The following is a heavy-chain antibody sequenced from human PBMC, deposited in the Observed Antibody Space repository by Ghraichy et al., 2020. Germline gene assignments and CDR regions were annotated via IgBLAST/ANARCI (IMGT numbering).Heavy chain of an antibody. Sequence: SETLSLTCTVSGGSISSYYWSWIRQPPGKGLEWIGYIYYSGSTNYNPSLKSRVTISVDTSKNQFSLKLSSVTAAGTAVDYCAGLSTGDFWSGYRVDYWGQGTLVTVSS. J-gene: IGHJ4*02. CDR1: GGSISSYY. CDR3: AGLSTGDFWSGYRVDY. V-gene: IGHV4-59*01. D-gene: IGHD3-3*01. CDR2: IYYSGST.